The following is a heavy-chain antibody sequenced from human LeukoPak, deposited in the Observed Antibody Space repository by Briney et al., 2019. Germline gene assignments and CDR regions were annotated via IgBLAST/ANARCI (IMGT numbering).Heavy chain of an antibody. V-gene: IGHV1-3*01. D-gene: IGHD5-24*01. CDR3: ARAGVVEMATIGFDY. CDR1: GYTFTSYA. Sequence: ASVKVSCKASGYTFTSYAIHWVRQAPGQRLEWMGWINAGNGQTKYSQKFQRRVTITRDTSASTAFMELSSLRSEDTAVYYCARAGVVEMATIGFDYWGQGTLVTVSS. CDR2: INAGNGQT. J-gene: IGHJ4*02.